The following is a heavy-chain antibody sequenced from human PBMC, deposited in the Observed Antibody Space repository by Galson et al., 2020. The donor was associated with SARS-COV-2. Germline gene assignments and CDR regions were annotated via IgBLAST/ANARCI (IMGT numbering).Heavy chain of an antibody. V-gene: IGHV3-30*02. J-gene: IGHJ6*02. Sequence: GGSLRLSSTASGFTFSSYGMHWVRQAPGKGLEWVAFIRYDGSNKYYADSVKGRCTISRDNSKNTLYLQMNSLRAEDTAVYYCAKDHLELTTVTTNYYYGMDVWGQGTTVTVSS. D-gene: IGHD4-17*01. CDR2: IRYDGSNK. CDR3: AKDHLELTTVTTNYYYGMDV. CDR1: GFTFSSYG.